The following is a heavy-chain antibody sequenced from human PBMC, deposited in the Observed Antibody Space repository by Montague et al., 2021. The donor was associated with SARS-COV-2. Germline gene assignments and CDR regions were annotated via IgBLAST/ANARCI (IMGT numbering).Heavy chain of an antibody. J-gene: IGHJ6*02. V-gene: IGHV4-4*09. Sequence: SETRSLTCSVSGGSLRYSYWTWIRQAPERGLEWIGYIYHTGTTKYNPALQSRLTISVDTAKNQFFLSLTSVTAADTAVYYCARVSSTALRGVIKTSGYYALDVWGPGTTVRVSS. CDR2: IYHTGTT. CDR1: GGSLRYSY. CDR3: ARVSSTALRGVIKTSGYYALDV. D-gene: IGHD3-10*01.